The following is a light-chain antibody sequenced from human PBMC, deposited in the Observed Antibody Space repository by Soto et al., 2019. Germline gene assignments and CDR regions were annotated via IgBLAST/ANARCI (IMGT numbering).Light chain of an antibody. Sequence: ILMTQSPLSLPVTPGEPSSISCMSSQILLHSNGYNYLDWYLQKPGQSPQLLIYLGSNRASGVPDRFSGSGSGTDFTLKISRVEAEDVGVYYCMQALQTPPTFGQGTRLEIK. CDR1: QILLHSNGYNY. J-gene: IGKJ5*01. CDR3: MQALQTPPT. CDR2: LGS. V-gene: IGKV2-28*01.